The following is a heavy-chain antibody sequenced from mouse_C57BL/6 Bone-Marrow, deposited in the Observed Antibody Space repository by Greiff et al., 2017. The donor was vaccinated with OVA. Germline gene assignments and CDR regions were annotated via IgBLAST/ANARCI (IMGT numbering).Heavy chain of an antibody. CDR2: ISDGGSYT. D-gene: IGHD1-1*01. CDR3: ARGSTVVFDY. Sequence: EVNVVESGGGLVKPGGSLKLSCAASGFTFSSYAMSWVRQTPEKRLEWVATISDGGSYTYYPDNVKGRFTISRDNAKNNLYLQMSHLKSEDTAMYYCARGSTVVFDYWGQGTTLTVSS. J-gene: IGHJ2*01. V-gene: IGHV5-4*03. CDR1: GFTFSSYA.